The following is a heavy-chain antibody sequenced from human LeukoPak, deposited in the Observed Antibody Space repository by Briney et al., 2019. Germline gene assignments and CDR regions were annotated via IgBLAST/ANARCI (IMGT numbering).Heavy chain of an antibody. CDR1: GFTFSSYS. Sequence: GGSLRLSCAASGFTFSSYSMNWVRQAPGKGPEWVSYITSSSSTIYHADSVKGRFTISRDNAKNSLYLQMNSLRDEDTAVYYCASGYSSSHYRYYFDYWGQGTLVTVSS. CDR3: ASGYSSSHYRYYFDY. J-gene: IGHJ4*02. D-gene: IGHD6-13*01. V-gene: IGHV3-48*02. CDR2: ITSSSSTI.